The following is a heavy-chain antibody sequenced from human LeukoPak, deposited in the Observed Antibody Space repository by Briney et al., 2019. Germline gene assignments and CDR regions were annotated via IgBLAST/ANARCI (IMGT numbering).Heavy chain of an antibody. CDR3: AREQNIRGVIIIVDS. D-gene: IGHD3-10*01. CDR2: ISGSGSDT. V-gene: IGHV3-23*01. J-gene: IGHJ4*02. Sequence: GGSLRLSCAASGFTFARNTMTWVRQAPGKGLEWVSSISGSGSDTCYADSVKGRFTISRDNSKNTLYLEVNGLRADDTAVYYCAREQNIRGVIIIVDSWGQGTLVTVSS. CDR1: GFTFARNT.